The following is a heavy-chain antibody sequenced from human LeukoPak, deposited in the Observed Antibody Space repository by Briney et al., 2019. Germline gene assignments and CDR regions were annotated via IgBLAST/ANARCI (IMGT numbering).Heavy chain of an antibody. CDR1: GYTFTSPY. CDR3: ASDGVAGTFYFDY. D-gene: IGHD6-19*01. CDR2: INPSGGST. Sequence: ASVKVSCKASGYTFTSPYIHWVRHAPGQGLEWMGIINPSGGSTSYPQKFQGRVTMTRDTSTSTVYMELSSLRSEDTAVYFCASDGVAGTFYFDYWGQGTLVTVSS. J-gene: IGHJ4*02. V-gene: IGHV1-46*01.